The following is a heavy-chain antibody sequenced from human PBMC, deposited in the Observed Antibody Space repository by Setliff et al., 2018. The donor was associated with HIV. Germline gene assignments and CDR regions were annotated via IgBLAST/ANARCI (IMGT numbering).Heavy chain of an antibody. D-gene: IGHD3-3*01. J-gene: IGHJ4*02. CDR1: GYIFTDYY. Sequence: ASVKVSCKASGYIFTDYYIHWVRQAPGQGLEWMGWINPNGGYTNYAQKFLGRVTMTQDTSFTTAYLELGRLGSDDTAVYYCAADNYNCNSFDSWGQGSLVTVSS. CDR2: INPNGGYT. V-gene: IGHV1-2*02. CDR3: AADNYNCNSFDS.